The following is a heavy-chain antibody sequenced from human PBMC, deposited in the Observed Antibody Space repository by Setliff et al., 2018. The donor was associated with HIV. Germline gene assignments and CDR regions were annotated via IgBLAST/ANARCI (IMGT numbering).Heavy chain of an antibody. V-gene: IGHV3-7*01. D-gene: IGHD3-3*01. CDR2: IRQDGTDK. J-gene: IGHJ6*03. Sequence: GGSLRLSCAASGFAFSSHQMSWVRQAPGKGLEWVAKIRQDGTDKYYVDSVKGRFTISRDNAKNSLYLQMNSLRPEDTAVYYCARLAYYDFWNGYSYYMDVWGKGTTVTVSS. CDR3: ARLAYYDFWNGYSYYMDV. CDR1: GFAFSSHQ.